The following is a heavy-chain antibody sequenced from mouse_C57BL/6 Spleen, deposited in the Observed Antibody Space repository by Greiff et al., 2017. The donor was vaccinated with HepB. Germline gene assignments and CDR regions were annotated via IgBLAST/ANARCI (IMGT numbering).Heavy chain of an antibody. V-gene: IGHV5-4*01. J-gene: IGHJ4*01. D-gene: IGHD1-1*01. CDR3: ARDDYGSNAMDY. Sequence: EVKLMESGGGLVKPGGSLKLSCAASGFTFSSYAMSWVRQTPEKRLEWVATISDGGSYTYYPDNVKGRFTISRDNAKNNLYLQMSHLKSEDTAMYYCARDDYGSNAMDYWGQGTSVTVSS. CDR2: ISDGGSYT. CDR1: GFTFSSYA.